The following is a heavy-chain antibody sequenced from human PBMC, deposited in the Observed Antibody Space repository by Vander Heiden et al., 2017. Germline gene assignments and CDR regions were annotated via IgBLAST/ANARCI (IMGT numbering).Heavy chain of an antibody. V-gene: IGHV3-74*01. CDR2: INSDGSDS. CDR1: GFTFSRFW. Sequence: EVQLEESGGGLVQPGGSLRLPCAASGFTFSRFWMQWVRQAPGEGLVWVSHINSDGSDSSYADSVKGRFTISRDNTKNTLYLQMNSLRAEDTAVYYCVRDNYGVDYWGQGTLVTVSS. CDR3: VRDNYGVDY. D-gene: IGHD4-17*01. J-gene: IGHJ4*02.